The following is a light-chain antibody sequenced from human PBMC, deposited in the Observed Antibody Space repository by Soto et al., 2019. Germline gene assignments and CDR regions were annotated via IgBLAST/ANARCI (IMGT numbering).Light chain of an antibody. CDR3: CSYAGSSTYV. J-gene: IGLJ1*01. CDR2: EGS. V-gene: IGLV2-23*01. CDR1: RSDVGSYNL. Sequence: QSALTQPASVSGSPGQSITMSCTGTRSDVGSYNLVSWYQQHPGKAPKLMIYEGSKRPSGVSNRFSGSKSGNTASLTISGLQAEDEADYYCCSYAGSSTYVFGSGTKLTVL.